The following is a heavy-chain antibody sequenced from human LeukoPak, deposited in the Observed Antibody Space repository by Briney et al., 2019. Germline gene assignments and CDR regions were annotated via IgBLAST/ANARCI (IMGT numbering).Heavy chain of an antibody. Sequence: GESLKISCKGSGYSFTSYWIGWVRQMPGKGLEWMGIIYPGDSDTRYSPSFQGQVTISADKSISTAYLQWSGLKASDTAMYYCARFIVVVTASIAPYNRFDPWGQGTLVTVSS. J-gene: IGHJ5*02. CDR1: GYSFTSYW. D-gene: IGHD2-21*02. V-gene: IGHV5-51*01. CDR3: ARFIVVVTASIAPYNRFDP. CDR2: IYPGDSDT.